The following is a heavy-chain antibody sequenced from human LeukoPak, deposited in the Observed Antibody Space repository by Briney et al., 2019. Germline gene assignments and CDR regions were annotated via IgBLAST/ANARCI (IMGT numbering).Heavy chain of an antibody. J-gene: IGHJ6*03. CDR2: ISGSGGST. V-gene: IGHV3-23*01. CDR3: AKGGVIYYCSSTSCHMDV. Sequence: GGSLRLSCAASGFTFSSYGVSWVRQAPGKGLEWVSAISGSGGSTYYADSVKGRFTISRDNFKNTLFLQMNSLRAEDTAVYYCAKGGVIYYCSSTSCHMDVWGKGTTVTISS. CDR1: GFTFSSYG. D-gene: IGHD2-2*01.